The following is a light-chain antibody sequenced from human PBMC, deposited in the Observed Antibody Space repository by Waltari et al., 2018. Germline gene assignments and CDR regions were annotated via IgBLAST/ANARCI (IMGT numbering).Light chain of an antibody. J-gene: IGLJ1*01. V-gene: IGLV2-14*01. CDR2: GVS. CDR3: SSYTSSSINYV. Sequence: QSALTQPASVSGSPGQSITISCTGTSSDAGGYNYVSWYQQHPSKAPKLIIYGVSKRPSGVSNRFSGSKSCNTASLTISGLQAEDEADYYWSSYTSSSINYVFGTGTKVTVL. CDR1: SSDAGGYNY.